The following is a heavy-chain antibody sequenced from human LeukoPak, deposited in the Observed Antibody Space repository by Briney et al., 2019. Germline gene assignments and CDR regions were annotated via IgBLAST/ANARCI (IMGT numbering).Heavy chain of an antibody. D-gene: IGHD2-15*01. V-gene: IGHV1-18*01. CDR2: ISAYNGNT. CDR1: GGTFSSYA. J-gene: IGHJ6*02. Sequence: ASVKVSCEASGGTFSSYAISWVRQAPGQGLEWMGWISAYNGNTNYAQKLQGRVTMTTDTSTSTAYMELRSLRSDDTAVYYCARDPPRIVVVVAATNYYGMDVWGQGTTVTVSS. CDR3: ARDPPRIVVVVAATNYYGMDV.